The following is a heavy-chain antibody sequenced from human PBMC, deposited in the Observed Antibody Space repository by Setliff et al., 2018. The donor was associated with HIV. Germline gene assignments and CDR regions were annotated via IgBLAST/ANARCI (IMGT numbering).Heavy chain of an antibody. CDR3: ARGGDDYGPGTWTFDY. D-gene: IGHD3-10*01. CDR2: FDPEDGDT. J-gene: IGHJ4*02. CDR1: GYTLSELT. V-gene: IGHV1-24*01. Sequence: ASVKVSCKVSGYTLSELTMHWVRQAPGKGLEWMGRFDPEDGDTLYAQRLQGRVIMTEDSSTDTAYMELSSLTSDDTAVYSCARGGDDYGPGTWTFDYWGQGTLVTVSS.